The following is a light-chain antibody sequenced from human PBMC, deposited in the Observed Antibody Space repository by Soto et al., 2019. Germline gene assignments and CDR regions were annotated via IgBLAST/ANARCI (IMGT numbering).Light chain of an antibody. V-gene: IGLV2-14*01. CDR2: EVS. CDR3: ASYRSGGTFV. Sequence: QSALTQPASVSGSPGQSITISCTGTSSDVGGYNYVSWYQQHPGKAPKLMICEVSNRPSGVSNRFSGSKSGNTASLTISGLQAEDEADYYCASYRSGGTFVFGGGTKLTVL. J-gene: IGLJ3*02. CDR1: SSDVGGYNY.